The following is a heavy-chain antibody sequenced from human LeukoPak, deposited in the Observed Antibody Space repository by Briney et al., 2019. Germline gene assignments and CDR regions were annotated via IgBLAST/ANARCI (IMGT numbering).Heavy chain of an antibody. D-gene: IGHD2/OR15-2a*01. V-gene: IGHV3-30*04. J-gene: IGHJ6*02. CDR1: GFTFSSYA. Sequence: GRSLRLSCAASGFTFSSYAMHWVRQAPGKGLEWVAVISYDGRNKYYADSVKGRFTISRANSKNTLYLQLNSLSAEDTAVYYCARDLGFSYYGMDVWGQGTTVSVSS. CDR3: ARDLGFSYYGMDV. CDR2: ISYDGRNK.